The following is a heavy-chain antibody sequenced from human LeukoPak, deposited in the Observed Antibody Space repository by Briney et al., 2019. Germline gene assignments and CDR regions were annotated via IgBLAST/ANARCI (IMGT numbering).Heavy chain of an antibody. CDR2: IIPIFGTA. D-gene: IGHD3-10*01. Sequence: ASVTVPFKASGGTFSSYAISWVRQAPGQGLEWMGGIIPIFGTANYAQKFQGRVTITADESTSTAYMELSSLRSEDTAVYYCAREGLAYYYGSGSYGNWFDPWGQGTLVTVSS. V-gene: IGHV1-69*13. CDR3: AREGLAYYYGSGSYGNWFDP. CDR1: GGTFSSYA. J-gene: IGHJ5*02.